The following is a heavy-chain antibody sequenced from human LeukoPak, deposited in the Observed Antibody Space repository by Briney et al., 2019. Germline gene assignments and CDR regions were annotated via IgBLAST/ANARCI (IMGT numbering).Heavy chain of an antibody. CDR2: ISSSSSTI. V-gene: IGHV3-48*04. CDR3: ASEYYYYFDV. J-gene: IGHJ6*03. CDR1: GFTFSSYS. Sequence: GGSLRLSCAASGFTFSSYSMNWVRQAPGKGLEWVSYISSSSSTIYYADSVKGRFTISRDNAKNSLYLQMNSLRAEDTAVYYCASEYYYYFDVWGTGTTVTVSS.